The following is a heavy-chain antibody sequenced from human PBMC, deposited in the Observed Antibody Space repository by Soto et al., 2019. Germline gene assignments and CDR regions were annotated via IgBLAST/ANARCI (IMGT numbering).Heavy chain of an antibody. D-gene: IGHD3-22*01. CDR3: ARVRSNYDSSGYHFDY. CDR1: GYTFTGYY. CDR2: INPNSGGT. Sequence: QVQLVQSGPEVKKPGASVKVSCKASGYTFTGYYIHWFRQAPGQGLEWMGWINPNSGGTNYAQNFQVWVTMTRDTSISTVYMELSRLRSDDTAVYYCARVRSNYDSSGYHFDYWGQGTLLTVSA. J-gene: IGHJ4*02. V-gene: IGHV1-2*04.